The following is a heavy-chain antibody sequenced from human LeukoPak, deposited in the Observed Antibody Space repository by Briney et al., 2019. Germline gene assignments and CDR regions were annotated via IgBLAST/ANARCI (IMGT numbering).Heavy chain of an antibody. CDR2: IIPIFGTA. D-gene: IGHD3-10*01. V-gene: IGHV1-69*05. J-gene: IGHJ4*01. CDR3: ARSQNYYGSGDY. Sequence: ASVKVSCKASGGTFSSYAISWVRQAPGQGLEWMGGIIPIFGTANYAQKFQGRVTMTRDTSTSTVYMELSSLRSADTAVYYCARSQNYYGSGDYWSPGTLVTVSS. CDR1: GGTFSSYA.